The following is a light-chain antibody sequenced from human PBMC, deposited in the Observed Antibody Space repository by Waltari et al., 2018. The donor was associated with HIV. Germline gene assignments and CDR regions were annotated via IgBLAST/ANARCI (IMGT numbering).Light chain of an antibody. CDR1: QTVNTY. V-gene: IGKV1-5*03. CDR2: QAS. Sequence: TITCRASQTVNTYLAWYQQKSGKAPKLLIYQASTLNTAVPSRFAASASGTDFTLTISGLQPDDFATYYCQQYNSYFRTFGQGTRV. J-gene: IGKJ1*01. CDR3: QQYNSYFRT.